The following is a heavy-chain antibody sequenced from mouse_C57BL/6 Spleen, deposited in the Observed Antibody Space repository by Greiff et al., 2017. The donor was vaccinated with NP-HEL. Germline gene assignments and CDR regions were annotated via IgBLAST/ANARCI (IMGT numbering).Heavy chain of an antibody. CDR3: TRVVARN. CDR2: LDPENGDT. V-gene: IGHV14-4*01. J-gene: IGHJ3*01. CDR1: GFNIKDDY. D-gene: IGHD1-1*01. Sequence: VQLQQSGAELVRPGASVKLSCTASGFNIKDDYMHWVKQRPEQGLEWIGWLDPENGDTEYASKFQGKATITADTSSNTAYLQLSSLTSEDTAVYYCTRVVARNWGQGTLVTVSA.